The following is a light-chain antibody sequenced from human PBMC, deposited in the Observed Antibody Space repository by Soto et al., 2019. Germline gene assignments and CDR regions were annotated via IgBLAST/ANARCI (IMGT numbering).Light chain of an antibody. J-gene: IGLJ1*01. CDR1: SSDVGDYDY. CDR3: CSYAGSYTYV. V-gene: IGLV2-11*01. CDR2: DVS. Sequence: QSVLTRPRSVSGSPGQSVTISCTGTSSDVGDYDYVSWYQQHPGKASKLMIYDVSKRPSGVPDRFSGSKSGNTASLTISGLQAEDEADYYCCSYAGSYTYVFGTGTKVTVL.